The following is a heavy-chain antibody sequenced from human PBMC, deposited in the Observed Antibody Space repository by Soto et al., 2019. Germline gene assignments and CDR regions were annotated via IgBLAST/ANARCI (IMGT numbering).Heavy chain of an antibody. V-gene: IGHV1-3*01. J-gene: IGHJ4*02. CDR1: GYTFTSYA. CDR3: ARDGYCSGGSCYNDY. D-gene: IGHD2-15*01. Sequence: GASVKVSCKASGYTFTSYAMHWVRQAPGQRLEWMGWINAGNGNTKYSQKFQGRVTITRDTSASTAYMELSSLRSEDTAVYYCARDGYCSGGSCYNDYWGQGTLVTVSS. CDR2: INAGNGNT.